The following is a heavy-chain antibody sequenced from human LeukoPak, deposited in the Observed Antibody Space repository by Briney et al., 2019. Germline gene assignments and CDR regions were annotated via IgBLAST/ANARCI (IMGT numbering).Heavy chain of an antibody. Sequence: KTSETLSLTCAVYGGSFSGYYWSWIRQPPGKGLEWIGEINHSGSTNYNPSLKSRVTISVDTSKNQFSLKLSSVTAADTAVYYCARRDYSPLDVWGKGTTVTVSS. CDR2: INHSGST. D-gene: IGHD4-11*01. CDR1: GGSFSGYY. V-gene: IGHV4-34*01. CDR3: ARRDYSPLDV. J-gene: IGHJ6*04.